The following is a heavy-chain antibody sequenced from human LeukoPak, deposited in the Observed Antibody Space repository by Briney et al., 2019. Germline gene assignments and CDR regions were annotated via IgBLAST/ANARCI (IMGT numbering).Heavy chain of an antibody. V-gene: IGHV2-5*01. CDR3: AHRVPWCDAFDI. CDR1: GFSLSTSGVG. J-gene: IGHJ3*02. CDR2: IYWNDDK. Sequence: SGPTPVKPTQTLTLTCTFSGFSLSTSGVGVGWIRQPPGKALEWLALIYWNDDKRYSPSLKSRLTITKDTSKNQVVLTMTNMDPVDTATYYCAHRVPWCDAFDIWGQGTMVTVSS. D-gene: IGHD4/OR15-4a*01.